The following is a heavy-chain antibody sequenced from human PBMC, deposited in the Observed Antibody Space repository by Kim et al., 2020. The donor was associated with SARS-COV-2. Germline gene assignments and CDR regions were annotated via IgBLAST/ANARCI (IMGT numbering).Heavy chain of an antibody. Sequence: GGSLRLSCAASGFTFSSYGMHWVRQAPGKGLEWVAVIWYDGSNKYYADSVKGRFTISGDNSKNTRYLQMNSLRAEDTAVYYCAREGIAAAGFHFDYWGQGTLVTVSS. CDR1: GFTFSSYG. J-gene: IGHJ4*02. V-gene: IGHV3-33*01. CDR2: IWYDGSNK. CDR3: AREGIAAAGFHFDY. D-gene: IGHD6-13*01.